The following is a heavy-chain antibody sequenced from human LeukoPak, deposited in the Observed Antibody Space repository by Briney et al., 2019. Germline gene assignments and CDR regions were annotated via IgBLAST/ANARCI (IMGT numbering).Heavy chain of an antibody. CDR3: AKASVAIPQYCNS. D-gene: IGHD2-2*02. CDR2: IIPIFGTA. Sequence: ASVKVSCKASGGTFSSYAISWVRQAPGQGLEWMGGIIPIFGTANYAQKFQGRVTITADESTSTAYMELNSLTAADTAMYFCAKASVAIPQYCNSWGQGTLVTVSS. CDR1: GGTFSSYA. J-gene: IGHJ5*02. V-gene: IGHV1-69*13.